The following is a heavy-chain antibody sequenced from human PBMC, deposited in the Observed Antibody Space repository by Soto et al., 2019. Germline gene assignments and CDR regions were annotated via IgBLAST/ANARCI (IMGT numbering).Heavy chain of an antibody. Sequence: QVQLQESGPGLVKPSQTLSLTCTVSGGSISSGGYYWSWIRQHPGKGLEWIGYIYYSGSTYYNPYLKSRVTISVDTSKNQFSLKLSSVTAADTAVYYCARSGYSYGPNPLLYWGQGTLVTVSS. D-gene: IGHD5-18*01. CDR1: GGSISSGGYY. CDR3: ARSGYSYGPNPLLY. J-gene: IGHJ4*02. V-gene: IGHV4-31*03. CDR2: IYYSGST.